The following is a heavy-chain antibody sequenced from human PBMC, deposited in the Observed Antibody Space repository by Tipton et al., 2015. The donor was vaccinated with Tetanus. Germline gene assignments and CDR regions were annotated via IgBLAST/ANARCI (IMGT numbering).Heavy chain of an antibody. CDR1: GGSLSRYY. V-gene: IGHV4-34*01. CDR3: ARHLTYTYTSRYFDY. Sequence: TLSLTCAVYGGSLSRYYWTWIRQPPGKGLEWIGEVDDSGSTNYSPSLKSRVTISLDTSKNEFSLTLSSVTAADTAVYYCARHLTYTYTSRYFDYWGLGTLVIVSS. J-gene: IGHJ4*02. CDR2: VDDSGST. D-gene: IGHD5-18*01.